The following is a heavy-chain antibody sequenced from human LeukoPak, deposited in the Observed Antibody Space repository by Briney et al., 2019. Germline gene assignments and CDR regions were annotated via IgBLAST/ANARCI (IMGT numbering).Heavy chain of an antibody. Sequence: GSLRLSCAASGFTFSSYGMHWVRQAPGKGLEWVAFIRYDGSNKYYADSVKGRFTISRDNSKNTLYLQMNSLRAEDTAEYYCAGEFSPKRVTAPDWYFDLWGRGTLVTVSS. J-gene: IGHJ2*01. CDR2: IRYDGSNK. V-gene: IGHV3-30*02. CDR1: GFTFSSYG. D-gene: IGHD2-21*02. CDR3: AGEFSPKRVTAPDWYFDL.